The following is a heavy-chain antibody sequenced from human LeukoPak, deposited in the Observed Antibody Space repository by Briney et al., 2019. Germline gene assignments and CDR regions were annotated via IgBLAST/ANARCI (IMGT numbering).Heavy chain of an antibody. CDR2: INHRGST. V-gene: IGHV4-34*01. CDR3: ARGRYCSSTSCYIPPGWFDP. D-gene: IGHD2-2*02. Sequence: SETLSLTCAVYGGSFSGYYWSWIRQPPGKGLEWIGEINHRGSTNYNPSLKSRVTISVDTSKNQFSLKLSSVTAADTAVYYCARGRYCSSTSCYIPPGWFDPWGQGTLVTVSS. CDR1: GGSFSGYY. J-gene: IGHJ5*02.